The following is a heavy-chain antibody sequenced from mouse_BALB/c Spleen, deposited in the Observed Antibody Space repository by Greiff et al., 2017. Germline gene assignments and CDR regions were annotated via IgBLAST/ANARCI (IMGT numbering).Heavy chain of an antibody. CDR3: ARSGRYYFDY. D-gene: IGHD1-1*01. J-gene: IGHJ2*01. CDR1: GYSITSDYA. CDR2: ISYSGST. V-gene: IGHV3-2*02. Sequence: VQLKESGPGLVKPSQSLSLTCTVTGYSITSDYAWNWIRQFPGNKLEWMGYISYSGSTSYNPSLKSRISITRDTSKNQFFLQLNSVTTEDTATYYCARSGRYYFDYWGQGTTLTVSS.